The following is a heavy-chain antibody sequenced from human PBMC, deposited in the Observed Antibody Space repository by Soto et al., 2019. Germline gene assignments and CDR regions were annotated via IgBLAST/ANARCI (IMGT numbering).Heavy chain of an antibody. CDR1: GGSLNGYY. V-gene: IGHV4-34*01. CDR2: ISHRAST. D-gene: IGHD4-17*01. CDR3: ARAPTRRWQQLPDYFDP. J-gene: IGHJ5*02. Sequence: QVQLQQWGAGLLKPSETLSLTCAVSGGSLNGYYWSWIRQSPGRGLEWIGDISHRASTNYNPSLKTRVTLLVDTSGSQISLKLTSVTAADTAVYSCARAPTRRWQQLPDYFDPWGPGTRVTVSS.